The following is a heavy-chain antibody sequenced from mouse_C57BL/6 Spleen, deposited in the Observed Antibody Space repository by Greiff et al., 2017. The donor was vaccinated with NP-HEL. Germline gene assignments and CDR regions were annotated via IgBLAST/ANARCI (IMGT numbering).Heavy chain of an antibody. J-gene: IGHJ3*01. CDR2: INGGGDYI. V-gene: IGHV5S21*01. CDR1: GFTFSSYA. D-gene: IGHD2-4*01. Sequence: EVKLVESGEGLVKPGGSLKLSCAASGFTFSSYAMSWVRQTPEKRLEWVAYINGGGDYIYCADTVKGRFTISRDNARNTLYLQMSSLKSEDTAMYYCTRGIYYDYPFAYWGQGTLVTVSA. CDR3: TRGIYYDYPFAY.